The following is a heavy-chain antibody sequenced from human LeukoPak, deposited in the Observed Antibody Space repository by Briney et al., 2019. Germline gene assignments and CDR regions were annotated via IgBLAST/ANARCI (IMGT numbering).Heavy chain of an antibody. Sequence: GSLRLSCXASGFTXSSYAMSGVGQAQGKGLEGVSAISGSGGSTYYADSVKGRFTISRDNSMNTLYLQMNSLRAEDTAVYYCASDEGYCSSTSCSLGAFDIWGQGTMVTVSS. CDR3: ASDEGYCSSTSCSLGAFDI. V-gene: IGHV3-23*01. J-gene: IGHJ3*02. CDR2: ISGSGGST. CDR1: GFTXSSYA. D-gene: IGHD2-2*01.